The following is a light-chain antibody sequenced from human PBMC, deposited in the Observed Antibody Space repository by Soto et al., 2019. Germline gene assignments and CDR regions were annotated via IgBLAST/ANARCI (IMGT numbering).Light chain of an antibody. CDR3: QQYGTSPRT. J-gene: IGKJ1*01. V-gene: IGKV3-20*01. CDR2: GAS. Sequence: EVVLTQSPGTLSLSPGERATLSCRASQSVTNNYLAWYQQKHGQAPRLLMYGASSRATDVPDRFSGSGSGTAFTPTINRLERDDFAVYYCQQYGTSPRTFGPGTKVEVK. CDR1: QSVTNNY.